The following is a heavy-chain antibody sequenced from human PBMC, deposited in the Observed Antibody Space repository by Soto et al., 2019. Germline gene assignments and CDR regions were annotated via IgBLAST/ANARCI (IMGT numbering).Heavy chain of an antibody. CDR2: IWYDGSNK. CDR3: ARDLVGVAAAGVPVGVFDY. Sequence: GGSLRLSCAASGFTFSSYGMHWVRQAPGKGLEWVAVIWYDGSNKYYADSVKGRFTISRDNSKNTLYLQMNSLRAEDTAVYYCARDLVGVAAAGVPVGVFDYWGQGTLVTVSS. CDR1: GFTFSSYG. J-gene: IGHJ4*02. V-gene: IGHV3-33*01. D-gene: IGHD6-13*01.